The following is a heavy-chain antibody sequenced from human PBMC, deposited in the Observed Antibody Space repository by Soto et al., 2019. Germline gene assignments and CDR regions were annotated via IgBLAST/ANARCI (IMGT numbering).Heavy chain of an antibody. CDR1: GGTFTSYA. J-gene: IGHJ6*02. CDR2: STPIFGPA. D-gene: IGHD2-2*01. V-gene: IGHV1-69*06. Sequence: QVQLVQSGAEVKQPGSSVKVSCKASGGTFTSYAVSWVRQAPGQGLEWMGVSTPIFGPANYARKFQGRVTITADKSTSTAYMELSSLRSEHTAVYYCAKLVGPAAWRSSMDVWGQGTTVTVSS. CDR3: AKLVGPAAWRSSMDV.